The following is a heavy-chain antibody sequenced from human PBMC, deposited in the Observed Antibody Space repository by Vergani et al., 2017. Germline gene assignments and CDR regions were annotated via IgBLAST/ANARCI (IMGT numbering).Heavy chain of an antibody. CDR3: ATMGGATFNRPYNWFDP. J-gene: IGHJ5*02. Sequence: EVQLLESGGGSAQPGESLRLSCVASGFTFTAHGLNWVRQAPGKGLEWVAHIKQDGSEKYYVDSVKGRFTISRDNAENSVYLEMNSLRVEDTAVYYCATMGGATFNRPYNWFDPRGQGTLVTVTS. CDR1: GFTFTAHG. D-gene: IGHD1-26*01. CDR2: IKQDGSEK. V-gene: IGHV3-7*01.